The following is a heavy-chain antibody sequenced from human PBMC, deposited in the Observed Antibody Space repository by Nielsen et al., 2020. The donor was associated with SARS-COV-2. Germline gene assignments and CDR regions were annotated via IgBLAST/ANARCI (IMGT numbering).Heavy chain of an antibody. CDR3: ARGSKTYYYDSSGSYYFDY. Sequence: KFQGRVTITRDTSASTAYMELSSLRSEDTAVYYCARGSKTYYYDSSGSYYFDYWGQGTLVTVSS. J-gene: IGHJ4*02. V-gene: IGHV1-3*01. D-gene: IGHD3-22*01.